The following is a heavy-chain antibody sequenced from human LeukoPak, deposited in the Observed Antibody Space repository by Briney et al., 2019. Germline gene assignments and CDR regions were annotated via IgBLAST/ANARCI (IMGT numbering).Heavy chain of an antibody. CDR2: IRSKRDGGTT. CDR1: GFTFSNTW. CDR3: ARDWYYAFDF. Sequence: GGSLRLSCLASGFTFSNTWMNWVRQAPGKGLEWVARIRSKRDGGTTDYAAPVKGRFTISGDDSKNTVYLQMNSLKAEDTAVYYCARDWYYAFDFWGQGTMVTVSS. V-gene: IGHV3-15*07. D-gene: IGHD2-21*02. J-gene: IGHJ3*01.